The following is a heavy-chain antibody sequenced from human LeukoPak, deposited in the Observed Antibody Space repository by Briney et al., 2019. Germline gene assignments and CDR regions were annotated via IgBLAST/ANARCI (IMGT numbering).Heavy chain of an antibody. CDR3: ARDDSVA. CDR2: ISGYNDNP. Sequence: GASVKVSCKTSGYTFTNFGISWVRQAPGQGLEWMGWISGYNDNPNYAQNLHGRVTMTTDTSTSTAYMELRSLRSDDTAVDYCARDDSVAWGQGTLVTVSS. V-gene: IGHV1-18*01. CDR1: GYTFTNFG. J-gene: IGHJ5*02. D-gene: IGHD3-16*01.